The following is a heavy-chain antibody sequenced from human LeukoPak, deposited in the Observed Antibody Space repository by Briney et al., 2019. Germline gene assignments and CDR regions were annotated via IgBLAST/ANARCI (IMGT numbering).Heavy chain of an antibody. CDR2: ISYDGSNK. D-gene: IGHD3-22*01. J-gene: IGHJ3*02. CDR1: GFSFSNYA. V-gene: IGHV3-30*04. Sequence: GGSLRLSCAASGFSFSNYAMHWVRQAPGKGLEWVAVISYDGSNKYYADSVKGRFTISRDNAKNSLYLQMNSLRAEDTAVYYCAREGKYYYDSSGTGAFDIWGQGTMVTVSS. CDR3: AREGKYYYDSSGTGAFDI.